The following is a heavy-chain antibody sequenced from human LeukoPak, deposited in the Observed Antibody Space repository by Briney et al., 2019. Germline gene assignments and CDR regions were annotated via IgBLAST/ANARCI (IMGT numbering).Heavy chain of an antibody. Sequence: ASVKISCKASGYTFTNFDMNWVRQAPGQGLEWMGWIGAFNDNTDYAQKFQGRVTLTTDKSTSTAYMEMRSLRSDDTAVYYCARDLLTDSVFYASGPPWFDPWGQGTLITVSS. D-gene: IGHD3-10*01. CDR3: ARDLLTDSVFYASGPPWFDP. J-gene: IGHJ5*02. CDR2: IGAFNDNT. CDR1: GYTFTNFD. V-gene: IGHV1-18*01.